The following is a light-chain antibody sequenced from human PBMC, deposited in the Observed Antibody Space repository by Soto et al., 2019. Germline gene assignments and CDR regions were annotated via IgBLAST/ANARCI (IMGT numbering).Light chain of an antibody. CDR3: QQRSNSPFT. V-gene: IGKV3-11*01. J-gene: IGKJ3*01. CDR1: QSVSNY. CDR2: AAS. Sequence: EIVLTQSPATLSLSPGDRATLSCRASQSVSNYLAWYQQKPGQAPRLLIYAASNRATGIPSRFSGSGSRTDFTLTISSLEPEDFAVYYCQQRSNSPFTFGPGTKVDIK.